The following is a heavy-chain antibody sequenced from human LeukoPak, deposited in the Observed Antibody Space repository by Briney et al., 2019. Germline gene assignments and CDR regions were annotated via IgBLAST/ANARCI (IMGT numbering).Heavy chain of an antibody. Sequence: GGSLRLSCAASGFTFSSYSMNWVRQAPGKGLEWVSSISSSSSYIYYADSVKGRFTISRDNAKNSLYLQMNSLRAEDTAVYYCARVDWNDVSPNWFDPWGQGTLVTVSS. CDR1: GFTFSSYS. V-gene: IGHV3-21*01. CDR3: ARVDWNDVSPNWFDP. D-gene: IGHD1-1*01. CDR2: ISSSSSYI. J-gene: IGHJ5*02.